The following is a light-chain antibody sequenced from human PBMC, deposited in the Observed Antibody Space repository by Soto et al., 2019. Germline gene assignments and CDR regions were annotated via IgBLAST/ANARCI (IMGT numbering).Light chain of an antibody. CDR2: DVS. Sequence: QSALTQPRSVPGSPGQSVTISCTGTSSDVGGYNYVSWYQRHPGKAPKLMIYDVSKRPSGVPDRFSGSKSGNTASLTISGLQAEDEADYYCCSYAGSYTLVFGTGTKVTVL. CDR3: CSYAGSYTLV. J-gene: IGLJ1*01. V-gene: IGLV2-11*01. CDR1: SSDVGGYNY.